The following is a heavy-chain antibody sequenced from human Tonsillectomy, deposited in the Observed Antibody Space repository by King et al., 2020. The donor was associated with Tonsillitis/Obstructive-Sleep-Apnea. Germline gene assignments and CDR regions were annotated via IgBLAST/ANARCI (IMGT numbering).Heavy chain of an antibody. J-gene: IGHJ6*03. CDR1: GFTFSSYA. Sequence: VQLVESGGGVVQPGRSLRLSCAASGFTFSSYAMHWVRQAPGKGLEWVAVISYDGSNKYYADSVKGRFTISRDNSKNTLYLQMNSLRAEDTAVYYCAAPGGWGSSTSWDYYYMDVWGKGTTVTVSS. CDR2: ISYDGSNK. V-gene: IGHV3-30*04. CDR3: AAPGGWGSSTSWDYYYMDV. D-gene: IGHD2-2*01.